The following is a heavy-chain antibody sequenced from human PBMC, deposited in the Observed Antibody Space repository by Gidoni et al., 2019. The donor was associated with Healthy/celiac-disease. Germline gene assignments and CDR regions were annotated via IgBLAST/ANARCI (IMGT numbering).Heavy chain of an antibody. CDR2: IYTSGST. CDR3: ARDGGYGDYLYYYYGMDV. J-gene: IGHJ6*02. CDR1: GCSISSGSYY. V-gene: IGHV4-61*02. D-gene: IGHD4-17*01. Sequence: QVQLQESGPGLVKPSQTLSLTCTVSGCSISSGSYYWSWIRQPAGKGLEWIGRIYTSGSTNYNPSLKSRVTISVDTSKNQFSLKLSSVTAADTAVYYCARDGGYGDYLYYYYGMDVWGQGTTVTVSS.